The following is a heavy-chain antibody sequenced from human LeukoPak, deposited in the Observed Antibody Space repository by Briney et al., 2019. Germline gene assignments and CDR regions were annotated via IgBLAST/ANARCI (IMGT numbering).Heavy chain of an antibody. V-gene: IGHV4-59*01. D-gene: IGHD2-15*01. J-gene: IGHJ3*02. Sequence: SETLSLTCTVSGGSISSYYWGWIRQPPGKGLEWIGYTYYSGSTNYNPSLKSRVTISVDTSKNQFSLKLSSVTAADTAVYYCARAPSAARVAFDIWGQGTMVTVSS. CDR1: GGSISSYY. CDR3: ARAPSAARVAFDI. CDR2: TYYSGST.